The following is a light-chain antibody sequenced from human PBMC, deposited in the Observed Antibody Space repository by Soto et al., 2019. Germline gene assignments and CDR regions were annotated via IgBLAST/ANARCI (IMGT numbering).Light chain of an antibody. Sequence: EIIMTQSPATLSVSPGEGATLSCRTSHSISTNLAWYQHKRGQSPRLLVYGASTRATGVPARFSGSGSGAEFTLSISSLQSEDFAVYYCQQYNSWPRGTFGPGTKVEIK. J-gene: IGKJ3*01. CDR1: HSISTN. CDR2: GAS. CDR3: QQYNSWPRGT. V-gene: IGKV3-15*01.